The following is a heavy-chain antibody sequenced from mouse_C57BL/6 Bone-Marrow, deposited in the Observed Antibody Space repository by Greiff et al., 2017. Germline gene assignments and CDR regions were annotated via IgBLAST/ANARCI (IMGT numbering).Heavy chain of an antibody. CDR1: GYTFTSYW. CDR3: AGCSPYAMDY. J-gene: IGHJ4*01. Sequence: QVQLQQPGAELVKPGASVKLSCKASGYTFTSYWMHWVKQRPGQGLEWIGMIHPNSGSTNYNEKFKSQATLTVDNTSSTAYIQLSSLTSEDSAVYYCAGCSPYAMDYWCRGTSVTVSS. D-gene: IGHD3-3*01. V-gene: IGHV1-64*01. CDR2: IHPNSGST.